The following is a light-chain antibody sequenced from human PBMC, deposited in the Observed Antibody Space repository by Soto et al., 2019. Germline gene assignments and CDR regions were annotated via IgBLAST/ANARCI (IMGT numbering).Light chain of an antibody. V-gene: IGKV1-39*01. Sequence: DIQFTQSPSFLSASIGDRVTITCRASQDFSNHLNWYQQKPGKAPKLLIFAASSLQSGVPSRFSGSRSGPDFTLTISSLQPEDFETYYCQQSYSSPPTFGQGTKVDIK. CDR2: AAS. CDR1: QDFSNH. CDR3: QQSYSSPPT. J-gene: IGKJ1*01.